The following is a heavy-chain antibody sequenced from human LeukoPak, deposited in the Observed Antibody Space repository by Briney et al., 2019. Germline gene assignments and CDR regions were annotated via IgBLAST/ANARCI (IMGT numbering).Heavy chain of an antibody. CDR3: AKDWADSYGDY. CDR1: GFTFSSYG. Sequence: GGSLRLSCAASGFTFSSYGMHWVRQAPGKGLEWEAVISYDGSNKYYADSVKGRFTISRDNSKNTLYLQMNSLRAEDTAVYYCAKDWADSYGDYWGQGTLVTVSS. CDR2: ISYDGSNK. D-gene: IGHD5-18*01. V-gene: IGHV3-30*18. J-gene: IGHJ4*02.